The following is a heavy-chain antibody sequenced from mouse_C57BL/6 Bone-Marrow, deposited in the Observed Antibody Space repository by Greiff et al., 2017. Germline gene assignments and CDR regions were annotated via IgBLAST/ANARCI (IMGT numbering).Heavy chain of an antibody. V-gene: IGHV14-4*01. CDR3: TTGYYYAMDY. J-gene: IGHJ4*01. CDR1: GYTFTSYG. Sequence: VQLQQSGAELSRPGASVKLSCKASGYTFTSYGISWVKQRPEQGLEWIGWIDPENGDTEYASKFQGKATITADTSSNTAYLQLSSLTSEDTAVYYCTTGYYYAMDYWGKGTSVTVSS. D-gene: IGHD2-2*01. CDR2: IDPENGDT.